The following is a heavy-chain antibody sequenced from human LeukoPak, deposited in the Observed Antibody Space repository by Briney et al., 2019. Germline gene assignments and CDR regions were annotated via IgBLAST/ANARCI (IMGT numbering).Heavy chain of an antibody. CDR1: GFTFSSYE. D-gene: IGHD2-21*01. Sequence: PGGSLRLSCAASGFTFSSYEMNWVRQAPGKGLEWISYISSSGGLIYYADSVKGRFTISRDNAKNSLYLQMNSLRAEDTAVYYCARDSVIHLDPWGQGTLVTVSS. J-gene: IGHJ5*02. CDR2: ISSSGGLI. CDR3: ARDSVIHLDP. V-gene: IGHV3-48*03.